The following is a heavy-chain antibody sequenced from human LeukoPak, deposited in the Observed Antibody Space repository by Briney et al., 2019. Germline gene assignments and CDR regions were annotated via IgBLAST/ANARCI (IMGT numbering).Heavy chain of an antibody. CDR1: VDSMNSYY. J-gene: IGHJ4*02. CDR2: IFHTGST. Sequence: KPSETLSLTCTVSVDSMNSYYWSWIRQPPGKGLEWVGYIFHTGSTNYNPSLKSRVTLSIDPSKNQFFLKLSSVTAADTAVYYCARQPYRSGAYYFDYWGQGTLITVSS. V-gene: IGHV4-59*08. CDR3: ARQPYRSGAYYFDY. D-gene: IGHD2-15*01.